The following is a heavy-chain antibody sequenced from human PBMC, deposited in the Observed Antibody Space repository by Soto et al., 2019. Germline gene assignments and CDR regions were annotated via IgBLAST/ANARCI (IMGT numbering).Heavy chain of an antibody. CDR3: ARGGRRSPGMDV. CDR1: GGSISSGGYY. CDR2: IYYSGST. J-gene: IGHJ6*02. Sequence: QVQLQESGPGLVKPSQTLSLTCTVSGGSISSGGYYWSWIRQHPGKGLEWIGYIYYSGSTYYNPSLKSGVTISVDTSKNQFSLKLSSVTAAATAVYYCARGGRRSPGMDVWGQGTTVTVSS. V-gene: IGHV4-31*03.